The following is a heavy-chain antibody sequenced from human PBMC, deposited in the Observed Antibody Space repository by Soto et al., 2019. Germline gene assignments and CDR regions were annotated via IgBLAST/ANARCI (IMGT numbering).Heavy chain of an antibody. CDR2: IYSGGST. J-gene: IGHJ4*02. Sequence: GGSLRLSCAASEFSVGNKYMSWVRQAPGKGLEWVSVIYSGGSTYYAGSVKGRFTISRDNSKNTLYLQMNSLRAEDTAVYYCARDIFSFGVVIPGYWGQGTLVTVSS. V-gene: IGHV3-66*01. CDR3: ARDIFSFGVVIPGY. CDR1: EFSVGNKY. D-gene: IGHD3-3*01.